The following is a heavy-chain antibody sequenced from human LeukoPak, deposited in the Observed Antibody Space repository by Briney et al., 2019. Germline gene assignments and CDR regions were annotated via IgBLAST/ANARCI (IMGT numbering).Heavy chain of an antibody. Sequence: GGSLRLSCAASGFTFSSYAMSWVRQAPGKGLEWVSAISGSGGSTYYADSVKGRFTISRHNSKNTLYLQMNSLRAEDTAVYYCAREIYSGYGIPYCSGGSCAPGGYYYGMDVWGQGTTVTVSS. D-gene: IGHD2-15*01. J-gene: IGHJ6*02. V-gene: IGHV3-23*01. CDR1: GFTFSSYA. CDR2: ISGSGGST. CDR3: AREIYSGYGIPYCSGGSCAPGGYYYGMDV.